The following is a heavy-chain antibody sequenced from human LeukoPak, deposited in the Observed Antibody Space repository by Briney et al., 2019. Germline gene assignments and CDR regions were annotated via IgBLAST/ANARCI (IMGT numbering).Heavy chain of an antibody. Sequence: PSETLSLTCTVSGGSISSSSYYWGWIRQPPGKGLEWIGSIYYSGSTYYNPSLKGRVTISVDTSKNQFSLKLSSVTAADTAVYYCARQSPIDYDILTGYYPIRGFGPTGFDYWGQGTLVTVSS. J-gene: IGHJ4*02. CDR3: ARQSPIDYDILTGYYPIRGFGPTGFDY. D-gene: IGHD3-9*01. V-gene: IGHV4-39*01. CDR2: IYYSGST. CDR1: GGSISSSSYY.